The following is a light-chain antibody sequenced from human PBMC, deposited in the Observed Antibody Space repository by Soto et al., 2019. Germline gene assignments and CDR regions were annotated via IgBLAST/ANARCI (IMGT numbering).Light chain of an antibody. Sequence: EIVLTHSPATLSVSPGERATLSCRASQSVGSNLAWYQQRPGQPPRLLIYDASNRATDIPARFSGGGSGTEFTLTISSRQAEDFAVYYCQQYNNWPYTFGQGTKLQIK. CDR3: QQYNNWPYT. CDR1: QSVGSN. J-gene: IGKJ2*01. CDR2: DAS. V-gene: IGKV3-15*01.